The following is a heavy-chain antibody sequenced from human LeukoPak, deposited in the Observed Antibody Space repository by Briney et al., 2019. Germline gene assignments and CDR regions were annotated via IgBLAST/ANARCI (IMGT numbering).Heavy chain of an antibody. D-gene: IGHD1-26*01. CDR1: GFTFSSYS. V-gene: IGHV3-21*01. J-gene: IGHJ4*02. Sequence: GGSLRLSCAASGFTFSSYSMNWVRQAPGKGLEWVSSISSSSSYIYYADSVKGRFTISRDNAKNSLYLQMNSLRAEDTAVYYCAREGGGSGSYFHLDYWGQGTLVTVSS. CDR3: AREGGGSGSYFHLDY. CDR2: ISSSSSYI.